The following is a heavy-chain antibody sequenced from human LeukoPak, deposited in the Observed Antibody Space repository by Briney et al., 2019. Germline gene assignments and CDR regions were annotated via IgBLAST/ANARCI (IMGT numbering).Heavy chain of an antibody. CDR3: ARDSVGYYGMDV. D-gene: IGHD2-15*01. CDR2: ISSSGSTI. CDR1: GFTFSSYE. Sequence: GSLRLSCAASGFTFSSYEMNWVRQAPGRGLEWVSYISSSGSTIYYADSVKGRFTISRDNAKNSLYLQMNSLRAEDTAVYYCARDSVGYYGMDVWGQGTTVTVSS. V-gene: IGHV3-48*03. J-gene: IGHJ6*02.